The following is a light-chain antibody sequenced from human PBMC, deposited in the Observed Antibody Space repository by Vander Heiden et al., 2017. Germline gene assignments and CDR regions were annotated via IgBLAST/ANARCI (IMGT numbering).Light chain of an antibody. CDR3: TSWDNSLNARV. CDR1: GSNIGRNT. CDR2: YND. Sequence: QSVLAQPPSASGTPGQGCTISCSGSGSNIGRNTVNWYQQLPGAAPRLLIYYNDQRPSGVPDRLSGSKSGTSASLAISGLQSEDEADYYCTSWDNSLNARVFGGGTKLTVL. J-gene: IGLJ3*02. V-gene: IGLV1-44*01.